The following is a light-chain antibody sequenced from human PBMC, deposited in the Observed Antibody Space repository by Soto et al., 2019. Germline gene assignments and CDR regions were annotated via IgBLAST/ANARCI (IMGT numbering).Light chain of an antibody. CDR2: EVT. J-gene: IGLJ3*02. Sequence: QSALTQPASVSGSPGQSITISCTGTSNDVGGYNYVSWYQQHPGKAPKLMISEVTNRASGVSNRFSGSESGNTASLTISGLQAEDEADYYCSSYTTSSVWMFGGGTKLTVL. CDR1: SNDVGGYNY. CDR3: SSYTTSSVWM. V-gene: IGLV2-14*01.